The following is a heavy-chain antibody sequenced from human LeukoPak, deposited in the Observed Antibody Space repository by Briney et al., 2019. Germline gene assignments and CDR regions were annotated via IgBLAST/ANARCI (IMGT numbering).Heavy chain of an antibody. CDR3: ARDPYSSSWSYGMDV. CDR2: IKQDGSEE. Sequence: PGGSLRLSCTASGFTFSSYWMSWARQTPEKGLEWVANIKQDGSEEVYVDSVKGRFTISRENAKNSLYLQMSGLRAEDTAVYYCARDPYSSSWSYGMDVWGQGTTVTVSS. J-gene: IGHJ6*02. CDR1: GFTFSSYW. D-gene: IGHD6-13*01. V-gene: IGHV3-7*05.